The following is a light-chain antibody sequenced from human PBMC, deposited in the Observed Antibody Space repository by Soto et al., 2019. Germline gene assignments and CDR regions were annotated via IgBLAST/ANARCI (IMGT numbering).Light chain of an antibody. Sequence: EIELTQSPSSLSAFLGDRVTITCRASQCISNYLAWYQQKPGKVPKLLIYAASTVQAGIPSRFSGSGSGTDFTLTISSLQPEDVATYYCQKYKSAPFTFGPGTKVDI. V-gene: IGKV1-27*01. CDR2: AAS. J-gene: IGKJ3*01. CDR1: QCISNY. CDR3: QKYKSAPFT.